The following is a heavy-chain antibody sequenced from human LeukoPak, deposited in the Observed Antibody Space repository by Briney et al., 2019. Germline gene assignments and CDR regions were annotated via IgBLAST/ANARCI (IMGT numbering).Heavy chain of an antibody. D-gene: IGHD1-1*01. Sequence: PGSSLRLSCAASGFPFSTYGMHWVRQSPGKGLECVADTWNDGSNKYYADSVKGRFTISRDNSKNTLYLQMSSLRAEDTAVYYCVKDYAARANWNVGFDYWGQGTLVTVSS. CDR2: TWNDGSNK. J-gene: IGHJ4*02. V-gene: IGHV3-33*06. CDR3: VKDYAARANWNVGFDY. CDR1: GFPFSTYG.